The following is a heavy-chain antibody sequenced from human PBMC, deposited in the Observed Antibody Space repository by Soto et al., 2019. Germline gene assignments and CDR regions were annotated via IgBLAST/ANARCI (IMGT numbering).Heavy chain of an antibody. Sequence: GGSLRLSCAASGFTFSNAWMNWVRQAPGKGLEWVGRIKSKTDGGTTDYAAPVKGRFTISRDDSKNTLYLQMNSLKTEDTAVYYCTTDESSSSKPRIAVAGTRGSVDYWGQGTLVTVSS. D-gene: IGHD6-19*01. J-gene: IGHJ4*02. CDR2: IKSKTDGGTT. V-gene: IGHV3-15*07. CDR3: TTDESSSSKPRIAVAGTRGSVDY. CDR1: GFTFSNAW.